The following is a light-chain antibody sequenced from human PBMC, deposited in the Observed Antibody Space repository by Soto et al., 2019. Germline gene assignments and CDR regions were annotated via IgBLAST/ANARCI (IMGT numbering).Light chain of an antibody. J-gene: IGLJ1*01. CDR2: GNS. CDR3: QSYDSTLSARYV. Sequence: QSVLTQPPSVSGAPGQRVTISCTGSSSNIGAGYDVHWYQQLPGTAPKLLIYGNSNRPSGVPDRFSSSKSGTSASLAITGLQAEDEGDYYCQSYDSTLSARYVFGTGTKVTVL. V-gene: IGLV1-40*01. CDR1: SSNIGAGYD.